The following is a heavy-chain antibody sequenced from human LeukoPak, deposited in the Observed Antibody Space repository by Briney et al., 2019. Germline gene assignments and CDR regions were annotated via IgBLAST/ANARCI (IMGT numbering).Heavy chain of an antibody. CDR3: AKAIVGVVITPYYFDY. D-gene: IGHD3-3*01. CDR2: ISGSGGST. V-gene: IGHV3-23*01. CDR1: GFTFSSYA. J-gene: IGHJ4*02. Sequence: GGSLRLSCAASGFTFSSYAMSWVRQAPGKGLEWVSAISGSGGSTYYADSVKGRFTISRDNSKNTLYLQMNSLRAEDTAVYYCAKAIVGVVITPYYFDYWGQGTLVTVSS.